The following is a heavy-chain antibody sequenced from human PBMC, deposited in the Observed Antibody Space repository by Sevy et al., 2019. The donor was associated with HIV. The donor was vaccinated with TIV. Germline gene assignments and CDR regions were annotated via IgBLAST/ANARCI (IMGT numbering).Heavy chain of an antibody. Sequence: GGSLRLSCAASGFTFSSYAMSWVRQAPGKGLEWVSAISGSGGSTYYADSVKGRFTISRDNSKNTLYLQMNSLRAEDTALYYCAKDHFRYGDQNYGMDVWGQGTTVTVSS. V-gene: IGHV3-23*01. D-gene: IGHD4-17*01. CDR1: GFTFSSYA. CDR2: ISGSGGST. J-gene: IGHJ6*02. CDR3: AKDHFRYGDQNYGMDV.